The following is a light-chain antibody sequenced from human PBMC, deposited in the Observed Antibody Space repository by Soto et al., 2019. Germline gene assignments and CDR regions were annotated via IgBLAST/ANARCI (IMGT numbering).Light chain of an antibody. V-gene: IGKV1-5*01. Sequence: DIQMTQSPSTLSASVGDRVTITCRASQSISSWLAWYQQKPGKAPNLLIYDASSLESGVPSRFSGSGSGTEFTLTISSLQPDDFATYYCQQYNSYSTCGGGTKVEIK. CDR3: QQYNSYST. CDR1: QSISSW. J-gene: IGKJ4*01. CDR2: DAS.